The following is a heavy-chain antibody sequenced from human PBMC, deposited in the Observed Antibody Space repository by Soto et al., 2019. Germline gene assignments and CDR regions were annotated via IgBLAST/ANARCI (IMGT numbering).Heavy chain of an antibody. J-gene: IGHJ3*02. CDR1: GYTLTELC. V-gene: IGHV1-24*01. Sequence: ASVKVSCKVSGYTLTELCMHWVRQAPGKGLEWMGGFDPEDGETIYAQKFQGRVTMTEDTSTDTAYMELSSLRSEDTAVYYCATDRNYDFWSGPLRGAFDIWGQGPMVTVSS. CDR2: FDPEDGET. CDR3: ATDRNYDFWSGPLRGAFDI. D-gene: IGHD3-3*01.